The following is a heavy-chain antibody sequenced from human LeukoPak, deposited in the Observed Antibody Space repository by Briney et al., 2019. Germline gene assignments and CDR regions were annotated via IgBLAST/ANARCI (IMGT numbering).Heavy chain of an antibody. J-gene: IGHJ4*02. CDR3: AKNEHIVVVTATYFDY. CDR1: GFTFGSYA. CDR2: ISGSGGST. D-gene: IGHD2-21*02. Sequence: GGSLRLSCAASGFTFGSYAMSWVRQAPGKGLEWVSAISGSGGSTYYADSVKGRFTISRDNSKNTLYLQMNSLRAEDTAVYYCAKNEHIVVVTATYFDYWGQGTLVTVSS. V-gene: IGHV3-23*01.